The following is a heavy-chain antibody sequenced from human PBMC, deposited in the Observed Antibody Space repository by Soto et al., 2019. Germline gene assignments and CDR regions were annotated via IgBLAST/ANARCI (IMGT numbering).Heavy chain of an antibody. CDR1: GFTFSDYS. J-gene: IGHJ3*01. Sequence: GGSLRLSCAASGFTFSDYSMNWVRQAPGKRLEWVSYITTSSSPTYYADSVKGRFTISRDNVKNSLYLQMNSLRDEDTAVYYCARDVDNALTGLSDAFDVWGQGTKVTVSS. D-gene: IGHD3-9*01. CDR3: ARDVDNALTGLSDAFDV. CDR2: ITTSSSPT. V-gene: IGHV3-48*02.